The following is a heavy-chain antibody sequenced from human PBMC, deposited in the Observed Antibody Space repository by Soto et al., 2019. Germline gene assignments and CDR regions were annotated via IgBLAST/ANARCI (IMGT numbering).Heavy chain of an antibody. J-gene: IGHJ4*02. CDR3: AKARHSTSWYGVEADF. V-gene: IGHV3-30*09. CDR1: RFIFSDYA. CDR2: ISYGGDNK. D-gene: IGHD6-13*01. Sequence: QVQLVESGGGVVQPGRSLRLSCAASRFIFSDYAMHWVRQAPGKGLEWVAVISYGGDNKYYAESVRDRFAISRDNLKNTLYLQMNSLNPEDTAVYHCAKARHSTSWYGVEADFWGQGTLVTVSS.